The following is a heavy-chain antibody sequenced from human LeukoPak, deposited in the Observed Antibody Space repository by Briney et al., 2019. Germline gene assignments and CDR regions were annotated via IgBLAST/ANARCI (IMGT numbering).Heavy chain of an antibody. J-gene: IGHJ4*02. CDR3: ARSDGGKEGDY. D-gene: IGHD4-23*01. CDR2: INHSGST. V-gene: IGHV4-34*01. Sequence: SETLSLTCAVYGGSFSGYYWSWIRQPPGKGLEWIGEINHSGSTNYKQSLKSRVTISVDTSKNQFSLKLTSVTAADTAVYYCARSDGGKEGDYWGQGTLVTVSS. CDR1: GGSFSGYY.